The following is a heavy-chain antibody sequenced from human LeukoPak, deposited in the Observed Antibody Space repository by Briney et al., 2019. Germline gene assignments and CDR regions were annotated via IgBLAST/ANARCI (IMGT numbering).Heavy chain of an antibody. CDR2: IYNDGSS. J-gene: IGHJ4*02. CDR1: GFTVISNY. D-gene: IGHD3-16*01. CDR3: ARDRPFGGVLDFDY. V-gene: IGHV3-66*01. Sequence: PGGSLRLSCVASGFTVISNYMSWVRQAPGKGLEWVSVIYNDGSSYYADSVKGRFTISRDNSKNTLYLQMNSLRAEDTAVYYCARDRPFGGVLDFDYWGQGTLVTVSS.